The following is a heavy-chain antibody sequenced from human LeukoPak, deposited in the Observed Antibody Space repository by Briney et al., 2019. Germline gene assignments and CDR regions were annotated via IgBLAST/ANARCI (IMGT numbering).Heavy chain of an antibody. Sequence: GGSLRLSCAASGFTFSIYSMNWVRQAPGKGLEWVSYLSSSGMYIYYADSVKGRFTISRDNSKNTLYLQMNSLRAEDTAVYYCAKAHIAVYFDYWGQGTLVTVSS. J-gene: IGHJ4*02. CDR3: AKAHIAVYFDY. CDR1: GFTFSIYS. V-gene: IGHV3-21*04. CDR2: LSSSGMYI.